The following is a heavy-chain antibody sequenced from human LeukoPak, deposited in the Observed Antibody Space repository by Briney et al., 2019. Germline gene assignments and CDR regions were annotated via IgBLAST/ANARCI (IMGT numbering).Heavy chain of an antibody. CDR1: GGSFSDYS. J-gene: IGHJ4*02. CDR2: INPSGST. CDR3: ARLGVYTSSWYRYTYFDY. V-gene: IGHV4-34*01. Sequence: SETLSLTCGVHGGSFSDYSWSWIRQPPGKGLEWIGEINPSGSTTYNPSLKSRFTISVDTSKDQFSLKLTSVNAADTAVYYGARLGVYTSSWYRYTYFDYWGQGTLVTVSS. D-gene: IGHD6-13*01.